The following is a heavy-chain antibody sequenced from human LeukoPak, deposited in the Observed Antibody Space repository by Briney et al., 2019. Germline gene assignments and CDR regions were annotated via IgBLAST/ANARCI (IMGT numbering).Heavy chain of an antibody. CDR2: IKSKTDGGTT. Sequence: GGSLRLSCAASGFSFSDYAMSWVRQAPGKGLEWVGRIKSKTDGGTTDYAAPVKGRFTISRDDSKNTLYLQMNSLKTEDTAVYYCTTELSSYYYDSSGYHDYWGQGTLVTVSS. D-gene: IGHD3-22*01. J-gene: IGHJ4*02. CDR1: GFSFSDYA. V-gene: IGHV3-15*01. CDR3: TTELSSYYYDSSGYHDY.